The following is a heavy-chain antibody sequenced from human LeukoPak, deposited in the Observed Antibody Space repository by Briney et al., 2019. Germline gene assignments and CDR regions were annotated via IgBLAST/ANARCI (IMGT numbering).Heavy chain of an antibody. D-gene: IGHD2-2*01. CDR1: GFTFSSYA. V-gene: IGHV3-23*01. J-gene: IGHJ6*03. CDR2: IRGSGGST. CDR3: AKAAQPNRGYCSSTSCKYYYMDV. Sequence: PGGSLRLSCAASGFTFSSYAMSWVRQAPGKGLEWVSAIRGSGGSTFYADSVRGRFTISRDNSKNTLYLQMNSLRAEDTAVYYCAKAAQPNRGYCSSTSCKYYYMDVWGKGTTVTVPS.